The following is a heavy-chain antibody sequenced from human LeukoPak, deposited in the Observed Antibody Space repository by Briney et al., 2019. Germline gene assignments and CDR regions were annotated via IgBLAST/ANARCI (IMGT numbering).Heavy chain of an antibody. CDR2: IGTAGDT. Sequence: GGSLRLSCAASGFTFSSYDMHWVRQATGKGLEWVSAIGTAGDTYYPGSVKGRFTISRENAKNSLYLQMNSLRAGDTAVYYCARGSIAASRTAYYYYYMDVWGKGTTVTVSS. CDR3: ARGSIAASRTAYYYYYMDV. CDR1: GFTFSSYD. J-gene: IGHJ6*03. V-gene: IGHV3-13*01. D-gene: IGHD6-6*01.